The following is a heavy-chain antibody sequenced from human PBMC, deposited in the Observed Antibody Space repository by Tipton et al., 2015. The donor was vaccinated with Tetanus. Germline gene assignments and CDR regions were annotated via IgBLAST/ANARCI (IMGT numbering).Heavy chain of an antibody. Sequence: TLSLTCAVYGGSFSGYYWSWIRQPPGEGLEWIGEINHRGNTNYNPSLKSQVTMSVAASKKQFSLKLTSVTAADTALYYCARGLREDRNGQGGGDYWGQGALVTVSS. V-gene: IGHV4-34*01. J-gene: IGHJ4*02. CDR2: INHRGNT. CDR1: GGSFSGYY. CDR3: ARGLREDRNGQGGGDY. D-gene: IGHD2-8*01.